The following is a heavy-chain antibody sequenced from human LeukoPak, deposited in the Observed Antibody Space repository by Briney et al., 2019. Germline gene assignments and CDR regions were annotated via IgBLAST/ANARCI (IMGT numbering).Heavy chain of an antibody. CDR1: GLTVSRKF. Sequence: GGALRLSCVVSGLTVSRKFMNWVRQAPGKGLEWVSGIYDDGSTFYADSVKGRFSISRDSSRNTLSLQMSSLRAEDTAVYFCATCGDDCDPRETAWVDFLHWGQGTLVTVSS. CDR2: IYDDGST. D-gene: IGHD2-21*02. J-gene: IGHJ1*01. V-gene: IGHV3-66*01. CDR3: ATCGDDCDPRETAWVDFLH.